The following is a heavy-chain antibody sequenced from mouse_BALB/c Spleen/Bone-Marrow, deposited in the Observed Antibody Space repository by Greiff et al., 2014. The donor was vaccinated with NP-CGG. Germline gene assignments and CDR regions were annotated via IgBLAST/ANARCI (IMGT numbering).Heavy chain of an antibody. CDR1: GYTFTSYT. D-gene: IGHD6-2*01. CDR3: ARVLRWSLDY. Sequence: VKLMESGAELARPGASVKMSCKASGYTFTSYTMHWVKQRPGQGLEWIGFINPSSNCTNYNQKFKDKATLTADKSSSTAYMQLSSLTSEDSAVYYCARVLRWSLDYWGQGTTLTVSS. J-gene: IGHJ2*01. CDR2: INPSSNCT. V-gene: IGHV1-4*01.